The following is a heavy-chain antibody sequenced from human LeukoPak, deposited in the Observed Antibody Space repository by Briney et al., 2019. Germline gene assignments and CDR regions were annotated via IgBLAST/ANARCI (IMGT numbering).Heavy chain of an antibody. CDR2: IYYSGST. D-gene: IGHD3-9*01. V-gene: IGHV4-59*01. J-gene: IGHJ4*02. Sequence: PSETLSLTCTVSGGSISSYYWSWIRQPPGKGLEWIGYIYYSGSTNYNPSLKSRVTISVDTSKNQFSLKLSSVTAADTAVYYCARVDLRYFDWLSTYYFDYWGQGTLVTVSS. CDR3: ARVDLRYFDWLSTYYFDY. CDR1: GGSISSYY.